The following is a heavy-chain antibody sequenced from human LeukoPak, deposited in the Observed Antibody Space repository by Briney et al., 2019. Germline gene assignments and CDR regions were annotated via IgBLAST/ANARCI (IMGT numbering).Heavy chain of an antibody. CDR1: GYTFTGYY. CDR3: TRYNSGLFDY. Sequence: ASVKVSCKASGYTFTGYYMHWVRQAPRQGLEWMGWINPNSGDTNYAQKFQGRVTMTRDTSISTAYMELSRLRSDDTAVYYCTRYNSGLFDYWGQGTLVTVSS. CDR2: INPNSGDT. V-gene: IGHV1-2*02. D-gene: IGHD3-22*01. J-gene: IGHJ4*02.